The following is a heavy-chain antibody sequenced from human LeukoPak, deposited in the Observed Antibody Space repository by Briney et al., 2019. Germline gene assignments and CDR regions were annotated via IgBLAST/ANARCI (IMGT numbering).Heavy chain of an antibody. Sequence: ASVKVSCKASGYTFTSYGISWVRQAPGQGLEWMGWISAYNGNTNYAQKLQGRVTITTDTSTSTAYMELRSLRSDDTAVYYCARDSYDSSGYYGADAFDIWGQGTMVTVSS. CDR2: ISAYNGNT. D-gene: IGHD3-22*01. CDR3: ARDSYDSSGYYGADAFDI. J-gene: IGHJ3*02. CDR1: GYTFTSYG. V-gene: IGHV1-18*01.